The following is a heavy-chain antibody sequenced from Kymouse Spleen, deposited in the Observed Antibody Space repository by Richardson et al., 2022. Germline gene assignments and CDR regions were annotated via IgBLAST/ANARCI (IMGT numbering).Heavy chain of an antibody. CDR1: GFTFSSYG. CDR2: IWYDGSNK. J-gene: IGHJ6*02. Sequence: QVQLVESGGGVVQPGRSLRLSCAASGFTFSSYGMHWVRQAPGKGLEWVAVIWYDGSNKYYADSVKGRFTISRDNSKNTLYLQMNSLRAEDTAVYYCARARGYGSGSPSYYYYGMDVWGQGTTVTVSS. D-gene: IGHD3-10*01. CDR3: ARARGYGSGSPSYYYYGMDV. V-gene: IGHV3-33*01.